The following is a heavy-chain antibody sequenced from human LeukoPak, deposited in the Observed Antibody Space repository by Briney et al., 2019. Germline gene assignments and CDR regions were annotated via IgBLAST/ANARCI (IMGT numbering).Heavy chain of an antibody. D-gene: IGHD1-1*01. CDR2: IYTSGST. CDR3: ARDRTTRIDY. V-gene: IGHV4-4*07. CDR1: GGSLSSHY. J-gene: IGHJ4*02. Sequence: PSETLSLTCTVSGGSLSSHYWSWIRQPAGKGLEWIGRIYTSGSTNFNPSLKSRVTMSVDTSKNQFSLKLSSVTAADTAVYYCARDRTTRIDYWGQGTLVTVSS.